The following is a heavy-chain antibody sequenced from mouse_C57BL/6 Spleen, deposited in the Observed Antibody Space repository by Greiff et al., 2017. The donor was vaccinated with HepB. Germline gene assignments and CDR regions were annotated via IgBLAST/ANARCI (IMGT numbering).Heavy chain of an antibody. V-gene: IGHV1-36*01. CDR2: VYPYNGGT. Sequence: EVHLVESGPVLVKPGPSVKISCKASGFTFTDYYMHWVKQSHGKSLEWIGLVYPYNGGTSYNQKFKGKATLTVDTSSSTAYMELNSLTSEDSAVYYCAMITTVVDGLDYWGQGTTLTVSS. D-gene: IGHD1-1*01. CDR3: AMITTVVDGLDY. J-gene: IGHJ2*01. CDR1: GFTFTDYY.